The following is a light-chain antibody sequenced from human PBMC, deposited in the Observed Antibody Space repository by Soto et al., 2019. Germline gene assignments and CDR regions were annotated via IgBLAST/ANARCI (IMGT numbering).Light chain of an antibody. CDR1: QSSGNN. Sequence: EIVMTQSPATLSVSPGERATLSCRASQSSGNNLGWYQQKPGQAPRLLIYGASTRATGIPARFSGSGSGTEFTLTITSLQSEDSAVYYCQQYNTWTLISFGQGTRLEIK. CDR2: GAS. V-gene: IGKV3-15*01. J-gene: IGKJ5*01. CDR3: QQYNTWTLIS.